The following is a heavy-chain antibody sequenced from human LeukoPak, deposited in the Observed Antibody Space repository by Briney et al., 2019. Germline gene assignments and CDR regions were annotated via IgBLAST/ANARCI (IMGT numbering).Heavy chain of an antibody. CDR2: ISSNGGST. Sequence: GGSLRLSCAASGFTFSSYAMHWVRQAPGKGLEYVSAISSNGGSTYYANSVKGRFTISRDNSKNTLYLQMGSLRAEDMAVYYCARVYYGSEDYWGQGTLVIVSS. CDR1: GFTFSSYA. D-gene: IGHD3-10*01. J-gene: IGHJ4*02. CDR3: ARVYYGSEDY. V-gene: IGHV3-64*01.